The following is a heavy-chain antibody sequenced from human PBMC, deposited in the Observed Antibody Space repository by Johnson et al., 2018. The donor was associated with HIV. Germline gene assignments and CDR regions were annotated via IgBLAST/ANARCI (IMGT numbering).Heavy chain of an antibody. CDR3: ARDYQGIYDSTLRGGAFDI. J-gene: IGHJ3*02. CDR2: IRYDGSNK. D-gene: IGHD3-22*01. Sequence: QVQLVESGGGVVQPGRSLRLSCAASGFTFSSYGMHWVRQAPGKGLEWVAFIRYDGSNKYYADSVKGRFTISRDNSKNTLYLQMNSLRAEDTAVYYCARDYQGIYDSTLRGGAFDIWGQGTMVTVSS. CDR1: GFTFSSYG. V-gene: IGHV3-33*01.